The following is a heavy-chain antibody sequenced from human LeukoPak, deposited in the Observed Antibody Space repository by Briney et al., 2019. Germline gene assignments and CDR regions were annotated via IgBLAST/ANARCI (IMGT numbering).Heavy chain of an antibody. Sequence: PGRSLRLSCSASGFTFNAYGMGWVRQAPGKGLEWVSVVSGDGGTTYYADSVRGRFTISRDNSKNTLYMQINSLGDEDTAVYYCAKGAGLLDYWGQGTLVTVSS. CDR2: VSGDGGTT. CDR1: GFTFNAYG. V-gene: IGHV3-23*01. D-gene: IGHD5/OR15-5a*01. CDR3: AKGAGLLDY. J-gene: IGHJ4*02.